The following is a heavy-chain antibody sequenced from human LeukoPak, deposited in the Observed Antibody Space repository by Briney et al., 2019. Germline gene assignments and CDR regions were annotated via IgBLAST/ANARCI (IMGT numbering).Heavy chain of an antibody. D-gene: IGHD6-13*01. Sequence: ASVKVSCAASGFTFSSYSMNWVRQAPGKGLEWVSSISSSSSYIYYADSVKGRFTISRDNAKNSLYLQMNSLRAEDTAVYYCARDVAGIAAAGAPPPEDWYFDLRGRGTLVTVSS. J-gene: IGHJ2*01. CDR2: ISSSSSYI. CDR1: GFTFSSYS. CDR3: ARDVAGIAAAGAPPPEDWYFDL. V-gene: IGHV3-21*01.